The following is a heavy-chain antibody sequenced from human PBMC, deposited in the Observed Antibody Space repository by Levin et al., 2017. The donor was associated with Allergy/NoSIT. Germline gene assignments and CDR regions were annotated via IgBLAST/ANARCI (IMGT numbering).Heavy chain of an antibody. V-gene: IGHV4-30-4*01. CDR2: IDYRGNT. CDR1: TGSVNSGDYY. CDR3: ARRNFVGPRSFDS. J-gene: IGHJ4*02. Sequence: SETLSLTCTVSTGSVNSGDYYWTWIRQPPGKGLEWIGYIDYRGNTYYNASLRSRLTLSIDTSQNQFSLRLRSVTVADTAVYYCARRNFVGPRSFDSWGQGTLVTVSS. D-gene: IGHD3-16*02.